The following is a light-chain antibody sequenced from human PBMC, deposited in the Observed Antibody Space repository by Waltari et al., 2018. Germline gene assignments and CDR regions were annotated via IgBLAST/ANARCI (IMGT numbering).Light chain of an antibody. V-gene: IGKV3-20*01. Sequence: EIVSTQYPGSLSSSPGERATLSCRAIQSVSSSYLAWYQQKPGQAPRLLIYGASSRATGIPDRFSGSGSGTDFTLTISRLEPEDFAVYYCQQYGSSPRAFGQGTKVEIK. CDR2: GAS. CDR1: QSVSSSY. CDR3: QQYGSSPRA. J-gene: IGKJ1*01.